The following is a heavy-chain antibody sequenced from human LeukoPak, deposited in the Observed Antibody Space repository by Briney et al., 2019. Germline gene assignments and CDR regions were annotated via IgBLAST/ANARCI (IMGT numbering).Heavy chain of an antibody. D-gene: IGHD4-17*01. CDR2: ISWNSGSI. CDR1: GFTFDDYA. V-gene: IGHV3-9*03. Sequence: GGSLRLSCAASGFTFDDYAMHWVRQAPGKGLEWVSGISWNSGSIGYADSVKGRFTISRDNAKNSLYLQMNSLRAEDMALYYCAKAYGDYFPFDYWGQGTLVTVSS. J-gene: IGHJ4*02. CDR3: AKAYGDYFPFDY.